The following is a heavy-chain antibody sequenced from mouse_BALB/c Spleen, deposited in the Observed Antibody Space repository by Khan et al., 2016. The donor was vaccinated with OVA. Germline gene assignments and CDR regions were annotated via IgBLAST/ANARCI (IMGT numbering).Heavy chain of an antibody. D-gene: IGHD1-1*01. V-gene: IGHV1S81*02. CDR1: GYSFTSYW. CDR3: ARIKKIVATYFDY. J-gene: IGHJ2*01. Sequence: QVQLKQSGPELVKAGASVKMSCKASGYSFTSYWMHWVKQRLGQGLEWFAETNPTNGRTYYNEKFKSKATLTVDKSSSTAYMLLSGPTFEDSAVYYCARIKKIVATYFDYWGQGTTLTVSS. CDR2: TNPTNGRT.